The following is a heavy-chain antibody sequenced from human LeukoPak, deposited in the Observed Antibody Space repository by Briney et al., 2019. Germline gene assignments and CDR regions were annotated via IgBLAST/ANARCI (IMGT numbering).Heavy chain of an antibody. CDR3: ARDRGYSYGYRFYYYYMDA. CDR2: IIPIFGTA. V-gene: IGHV1-69*05. J-gene: IGHJ6*03. D-gene: IGHD5-18*01. Sequence: ASVKVSCKASGGTFSSYAISWVRQAPGQGLEWMGRIIPIFGTANYAQKFQGRVTITTDESTSTAYMELSSLRSEDTAVYYCARDRGYSYGYRFYYYYMDAWGKGTTVTVSS. CDR1: GGTFSSYA.